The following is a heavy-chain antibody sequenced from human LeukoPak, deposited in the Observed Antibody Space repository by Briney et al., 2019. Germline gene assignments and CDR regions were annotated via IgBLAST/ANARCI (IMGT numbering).Heavy chain of an antibody. CDR3: ARRFLFDTGTRAFDY. J-gene: IGHJ4*02. Sequence: GESLKISCKGSGXSFTSYWIGWVRQMPGKGLEWMGIIYPGDSDTRYSPSFQGQVTISADKSISTAYLQWSSLKASDTAMYYCARRFLFDTGTRAFDYWGQGTLVTVSS. CDR1: GXSFTSYW. CDR2: IYPGDSDT. D-gene: IGHD1/OR15-1a*01. V-gene: IGHV5-51*01.